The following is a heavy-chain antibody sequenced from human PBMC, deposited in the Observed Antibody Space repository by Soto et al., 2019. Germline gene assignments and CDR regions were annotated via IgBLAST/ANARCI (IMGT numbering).Heavy chain of an antibody. Sequence: GGSLRLSCAASGFTFDSDWMTWVRQAPGKGLEWVAHIKQDGGQTYYVDSVKGRFTISRDDAKNSLYLEMNSLRAEDTAVYYCARESEDLTSNFDYWGHGTLATVSS. CDR3: ARESEDLTSNFDY. CDR2: IKQDGGQT. V-gene: IGHV3-7*01. CDR1: GFTFDSDW. J-gene: IGHJ4*01.